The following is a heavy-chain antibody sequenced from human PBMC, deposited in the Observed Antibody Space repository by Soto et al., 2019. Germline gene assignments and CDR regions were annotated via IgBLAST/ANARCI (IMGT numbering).Heavy chain of an antibody. D-gene: IGHD5-12*01. J-gene: IGHJ4*02. V-gene: IGHV3-23*01. CDR3: TRARDNNGYFREADY. CDR2: ISGDGGTT. Sequence: EVQLLESGGGLVQPGGSLRLSCAASGLTFTNYAMSWVRQAPGKGLEWVAVISGDGGTTVYADSVKGRFTISRDSPRNTLSLQMNTLRAEDTAIYYCTRARDNNGYFREADYGGQGTVVTVSS. CDR1: GLTFTNYA.